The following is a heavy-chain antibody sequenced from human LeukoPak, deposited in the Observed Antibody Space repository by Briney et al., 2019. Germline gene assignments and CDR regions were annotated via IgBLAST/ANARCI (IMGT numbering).Heavy chain of an antibody. V-gene: IGHV3-7*04. Sequence: PGGSLRLSCAASGFTFSSYWVSWVRQAPGKGLEWVANIKQDGSERYYVDSVKGRFTISRDNAKTSLYLQMNSLRAVDTAVYYCARGPSGGNGFSYWGLGTLVTVSS. CDR2: IKQDGSER. CDR3: ARGPSGGNGFSY. CDR1: GFTFSSYW. D-gene: IGHD2-15*01. J-gene: IGHJ4*02.